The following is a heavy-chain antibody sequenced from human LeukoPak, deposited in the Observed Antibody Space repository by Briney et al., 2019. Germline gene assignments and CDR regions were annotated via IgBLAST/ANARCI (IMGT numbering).Heavy chain of an antibody. CDR1: GFTFSSYS. D-gene: IGHD2-8*01. CDR2: ISSSSSTI. Sequence: GGSLRLSCAASGFTFSSYSMNWVRQAPGKGLEWVSYISSSSSTIYYADSVKGRFTISRDNAKNSLYLQMSSLRAEDTAVYYCARDQDGVDAFDIWGQGTMVTVSS. J-gene: IGHJ3*02. V-gene: IGHV3-48*01. CDR3: ARDQDGVDAFDI.